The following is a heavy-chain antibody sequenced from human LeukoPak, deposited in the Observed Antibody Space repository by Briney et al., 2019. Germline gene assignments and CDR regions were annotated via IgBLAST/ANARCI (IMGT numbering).Heavy chain of an antibody. CDR3: AGRSTVTIDY. J-gene: IGHJ4*02. V-gene: IGHV4-39*07. D-gene: IGHD4-17*01. Sequence: PSETLSLTCTVSGGSISSSSYYWGWIRQPPGKGLEWIGSIYYSGSTYYNPSLKIRVTISVDTSKNQFSLKLSSVTAADTAVYYCAGRSTVTIDYWGQGTLVTVSS. CDR1: GGSISSSSYY. CDR2: IYYSGST.